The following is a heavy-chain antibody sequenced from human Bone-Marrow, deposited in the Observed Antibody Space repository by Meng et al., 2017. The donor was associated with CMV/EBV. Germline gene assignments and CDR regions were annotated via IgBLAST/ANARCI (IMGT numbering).Heavy chain of an antibody. Sequence: GGSLRLSCVASGFTFRSYGMHWVRQGPGKGLEWVANIKQDGSEQFYVQSVKGRFTVSRDNAKKSVYLQMNSLRVEDTAVYFCVREAVLVGTAGAVDDAFDIWGQGTMVTVSS. CDR2: IKQDGSEQ. D-gene: IGHD2-2*01. CDR1: GFTFRSYG. CDR3: VREAVLVGTAGAVDDAFDI. V-gene: IGHV3-7*01. J-gene: IGHJ3*02.